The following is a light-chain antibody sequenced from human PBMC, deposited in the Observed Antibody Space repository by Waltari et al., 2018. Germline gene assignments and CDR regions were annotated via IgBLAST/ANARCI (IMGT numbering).Light chain of an antibody. CDR3: AAWDASLSAWL. V-gene: IGLV1-47*01. Sequence: QSVLTQPPSASGTPGQRVTISCSGSSSNIGSNYVYWYQHLPGTAPKLLIYRNNQRPSGLPGLFSGSKSDTSASLAISGLRSEDEADYYCAAWDASLSAWLFGGGTKVTVL. J-gene: IGLJ3*02. CDR2: RNN. CDR1: SSNIGSNY.